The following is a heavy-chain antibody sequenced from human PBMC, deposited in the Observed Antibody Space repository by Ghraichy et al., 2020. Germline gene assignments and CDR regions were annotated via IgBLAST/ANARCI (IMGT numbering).Heavy chain of an antibody. CDR2: MTTDGKTK. CDR1: GFTFSSYG. CDR3: AKGEDGSPDF. D-gene: IGHD1-26*01. V-gene: IGHV3-30*18. J-gene: IGHJ4*02. Sequence: GESLNISCAASGFTFSSYGMHWVRQAPGKGLVWVALMTTDGKTKYYEDSVKGRFTISRDKSKNTLFLQMNSLRAEDTAMYYCAKGEDGSPDFWGQGTLVTVSS.